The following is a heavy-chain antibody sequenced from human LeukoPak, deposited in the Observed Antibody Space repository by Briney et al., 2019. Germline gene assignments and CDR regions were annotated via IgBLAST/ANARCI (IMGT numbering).Heavy chain of an antibody. D-gene: IGHD3-22*01. CDR1: GGSVSDSY. Sequence: SETLSLTCTVSGGSVSDSYWSWIRQPPGKELEWVGYVHYSGITNYNPSIKSRVTMSPDTSKNQYSLKLSSVTAADTAVYYCARGRRYGRYYDSSGYYYTFDYWGQGTLVTVSS. V-gene: IGHV4-59*02. CDR3: ARGRRYGRYYDSSGYYYTFDY. J-gene: IGHJ4*02. CDR2: VHYSGIT.